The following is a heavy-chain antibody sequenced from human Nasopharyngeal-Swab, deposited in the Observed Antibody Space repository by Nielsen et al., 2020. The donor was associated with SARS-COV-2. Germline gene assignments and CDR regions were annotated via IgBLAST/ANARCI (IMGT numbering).Heavy chain of an antibody. CDR3: VTTSGSYEEEGFVY. Sequence: QVSCKASGFTFTSSAMQWVRQARGQRLEWIGWIVVGSGNTNYAQKFQERVTITRDMSTSTAYMELSSLRSEDTAVYYCVTTSGSYEEEGFVYWGQGTLVTVSS. V-gene: IGHV1-58*02. CDR1: GFTFTSSA. D-gene: IGHD1-26*01. CDR2: IVVGSGNT. J-gene: IGHJ4*02.